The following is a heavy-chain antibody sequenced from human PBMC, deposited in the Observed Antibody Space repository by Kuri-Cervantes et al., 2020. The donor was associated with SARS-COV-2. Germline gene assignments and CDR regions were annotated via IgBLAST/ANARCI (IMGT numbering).Heavy chain of an antibody. CDR2: INPSGGST. D-gene: IGHD3-10*01. CDR3: ARGERITMVRGVIIKEGDFDY. Sequence: ASVKVSCKASGHTFTSYYMHWVRQAPGQGLEWMGIINPSGGSTSYAQKFQGRVTMTRDTSTSTVYMELSSLRSEDTAVYYCARGERITMVRGVIIKEGDFDYWGQGTLVTVSS. J-gene: IGHJ4*02. V-gene: IGHV1-46*01. CDR1: GHTFTSYY.